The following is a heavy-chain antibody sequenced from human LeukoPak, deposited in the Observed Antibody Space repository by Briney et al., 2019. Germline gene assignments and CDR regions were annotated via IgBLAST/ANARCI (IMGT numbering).Heavy chain of an antibody. Sequence: ASVKVSCKASGYTFTSYAMHWVRQAPGQRLEWMGWINAGNGNTKYSQKFQGRVTITRDTSASTAYMELSSLRSEDTAVYYCARDSEGSGSYYLDYYYYYGMDAWGQGTTVTVSS. CDR3: ARDSEGSGSYYLDYYYYYGMDA. J-gene: IGHJ6*02. CDR2: INAGNGNT. V-gene: IGHV1-3*01. CDR1: GYTFTSYA. D-gene: IGHD3-10*01.